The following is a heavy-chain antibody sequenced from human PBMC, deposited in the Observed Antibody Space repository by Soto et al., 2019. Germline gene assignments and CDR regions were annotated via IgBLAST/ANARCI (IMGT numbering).Heavy chain of an antibody. CDR3: AKGEVSSSTWTAS. CDR2: ISYDGRNE. D-gene: IGHD2-2*01. Sequence: QVQVVESGGGVVQPGRSPRLSCAASGFTFRNYAIHWVRQAPGKGLEWVAVISYDGRNEYYADSVRGRFTISRDNSKNTLFLGMNSLRAEDTAVDYCAKGEVSSSTWTASWGQGTLVTVSS. CDR1: GFTFRNYA. V-gene: IGHV3-30*04. J-gene: IGHJ5*02.